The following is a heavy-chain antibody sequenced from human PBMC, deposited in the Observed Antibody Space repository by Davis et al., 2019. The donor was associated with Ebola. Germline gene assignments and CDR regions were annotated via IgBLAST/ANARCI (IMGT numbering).Heavy chain of an antibody. CDR3: SERGSSV. CDR1: GGSISSGDYY. Sequence: PSETLSLTCSVSGGSISSGDYYWSWIRQPPGKGLEWIGYMFYGGSTYYSPSLKGRVNISVDTSKNQFSLKLTSVTAADTAMYYCSERGSSVWGQGALVTVSS. J-gene: IGHJ4*02. CDR2: MFYGGST. D-gene: IGHD3-10*01. V-gene: IGHV4-30-4*02.